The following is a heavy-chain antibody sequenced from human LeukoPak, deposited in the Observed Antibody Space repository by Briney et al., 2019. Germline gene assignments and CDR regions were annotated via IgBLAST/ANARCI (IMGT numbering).Heavy chain of an antibody. V-gene: IGHV3-53*01. J-gene: IGHJ4*02. Sequence: SGGSLRLSCAASGFTFSSYEMSWVRQAPGKGLEWVSVIYSGGSTYYADSVKGRFTISRDNSKNTLYLQMNSLRAEDTAVYYCARDAPPDYWGQGTLVTVSS. CDR1: GFTFSSYE. CDR3: ARDAPPDY. CDR2: IYSGGST.